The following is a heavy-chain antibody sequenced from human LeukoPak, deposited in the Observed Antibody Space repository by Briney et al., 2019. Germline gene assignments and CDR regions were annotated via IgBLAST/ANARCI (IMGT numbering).Heavy chain of an antibody. D-gene: IGHD6-19*01. J-gene: IGHJ5*02. CDR3: ARVGWQWLVSRGPLDP. V-gene: IGHV4-39*07. CDR1: GGSISSSSYY. Sequence: PSETLSLTCTVSGGSISSSSYYWGWIRQPPGKGLEWIGSIYHSGSTYYNPSLKSRVTISVDTSKNQFSLKLSSVTAADTAVYYCARVGWQWLVSRGPLDPWGQGTLVTVSS. CDR2: IYHSGST.